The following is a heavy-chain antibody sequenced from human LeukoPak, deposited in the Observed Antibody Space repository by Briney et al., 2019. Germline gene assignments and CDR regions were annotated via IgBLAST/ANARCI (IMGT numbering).Heavy chain of an antibody. V-gene: IGHV3-66*01. CDR3: AREFTSDYYGMDV. Sequence: GGSLRLSRAASGFTVSSNYMSWGRQAPGKGLEWVSVIYSGGSTYYADSVKGRFTISRDNSKNTLYLQMNSLRAEDTAVYYCAREFTSDYYGMDVWGQGTTVTVSS. CDR2: IYSGGST. CDR1: GFTVSSNY. J-gene: IGHJ6*02.